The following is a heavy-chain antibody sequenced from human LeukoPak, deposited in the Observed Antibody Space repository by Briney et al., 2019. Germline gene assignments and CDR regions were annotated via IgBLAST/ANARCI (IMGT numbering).Heavy chain of an antibody. CDR1: GGSIRSDY. CDR3: ARAVGVGRGTYFDL. D-gene: IGHD1-1*01. CDR2: ISYSGST. J-gene: IGHJ2*01. Sequence: SETLSLTCTVSGGSIRSDYWSWIRQPPGKGLEWIGYISYSGSTNYNPSLKSRVTISVDTSKNQFSLKLSSVTAADTAVYSCARAVGVGRGTYFDLWGRGTLVTVSS. V-gene: IGHV4-59*08.